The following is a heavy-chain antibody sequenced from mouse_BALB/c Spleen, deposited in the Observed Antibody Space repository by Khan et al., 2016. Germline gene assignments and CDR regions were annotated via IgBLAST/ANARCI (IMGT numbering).Heavy chain of an antibody. CDR2: ISYVGSN. J-gene: IGHJ2*01. V-gene: IGHV3-6*02. CDR1: GYSITSGYY. CDR3: AVDSYYVDY. Sequence: EVQLQESGPGLVKPSQSLSLTCSVTGYSITSGYYWHWIRQFPGNTLEWMGYISYVGSNHYNPSLKNRISITRDPSKNQFFLKLNSVTTEDTAAYYCAVDSYYVDYWGQGTTLTVSS.